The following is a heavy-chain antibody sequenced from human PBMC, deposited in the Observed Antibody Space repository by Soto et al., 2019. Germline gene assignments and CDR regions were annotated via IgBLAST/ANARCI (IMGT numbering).Heavy chain of an antibody. CDR3: VRAAGYSGYDYVYYYGMDV. Sequence: QVQLVESGGGVVQPGRSLRLSCAASGFTFSSYGMNWVRQAPGKRLKWVALVWYDEGNKYYVDSVKGRFTISRDNSKNTLYLEMNSLRDEDTAVYYCVRAAGYSGYDYVYYYGMDVWGQGTTVTVSS. CDR2: VWYDEGNK. CDR1: GFTFSSYG. J-gene: IGHJ6*02. D-gene: IGHD5-12*01. V-gene: IGHV3-33*01.